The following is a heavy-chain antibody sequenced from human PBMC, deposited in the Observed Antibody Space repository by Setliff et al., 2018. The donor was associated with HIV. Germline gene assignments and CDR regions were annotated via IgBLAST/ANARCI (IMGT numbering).Heavy chain of an antibody. CDR2: TYNSENI. D-gene: IGHD1-26*01. J-gene: IGHJ3*02. V-gene: IGHV4-59*08. CDR1: NGSINDYY. Sequence: ETLSLTCSMSNGSINDYYWSWIRQSPGKGLEWIGSTYNSENINYNPSPKSRVTVSVDTSKNQSSLRLTSVTAADTAVYFCARHRPWEVDVFDIWGQGTMVTVSS. CDR3: ARHRPWEVDVFDI.